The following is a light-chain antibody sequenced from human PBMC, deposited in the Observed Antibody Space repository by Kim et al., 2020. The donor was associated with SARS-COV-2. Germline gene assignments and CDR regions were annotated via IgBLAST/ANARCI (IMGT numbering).Light chain of an antibody. J-gene: IGLJ3*02. Sequence: SIPIACTGTSSDVGAYDYVSWYQQLPGKAHNLMIYDVSERPSGVSYRFSGSKSGNTASLTISRLRAEDEADYYCSSYTSSSSWVFGGGTQLTVL. V-gene: IGLV2-14*03. CDR1: SSDVGAYDY. CDR2: DVS. CDR3: SSYTSSSSWV.